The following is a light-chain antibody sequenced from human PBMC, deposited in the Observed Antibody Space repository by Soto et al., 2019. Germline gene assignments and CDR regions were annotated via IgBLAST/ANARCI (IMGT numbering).Light chain of an antibody. V-gene: IGKV3-11*01. CDR3: QQRSNWPQLT. Sequence: EIVLTQSPATLSLSPGERATLSCRASQSVSSYLAWYQQKPGQAPRLLIYDASNRATGIPARFSGSGSGTDFTLTISSLEPEDFAVYYCQQRSNWPQLTFGGATKVETK. CDR2: DAS. J-gene: IGKJ4*01. CDR1: QSVSSY.